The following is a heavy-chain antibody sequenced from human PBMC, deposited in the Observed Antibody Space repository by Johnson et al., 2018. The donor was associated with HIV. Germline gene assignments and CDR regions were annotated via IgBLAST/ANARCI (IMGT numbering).Heavy chain of an antibody. Sequence: VQLVESGGGVVQPGRSLRLSCAASGFTFSSYAMHWVRQAPGKGLEWVAVISYDGSNKYYADSVKGRFTISRDNSKNTLYLQMNSLRAEETAVYYCASGQNAFDIWGQGTMVTVSS. CDR1: GFTFSSYA. V-gene: IGHV3-30-3*01. CDR2: ISYDGSNK. CDR3: ASGQNAFDI. J-gene: IGHJ3*02.